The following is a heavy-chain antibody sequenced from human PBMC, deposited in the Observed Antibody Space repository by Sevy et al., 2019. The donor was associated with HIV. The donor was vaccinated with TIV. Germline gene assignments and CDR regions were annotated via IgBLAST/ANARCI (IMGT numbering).Heavy chain of an antibody. D-gene: IGHD1-26*01. V-gene: IGHV4-59*08. CDR3: AGENAWGRGYS. J-gene: IGHJ4*02. Sequence: SETLFLTCTVSGGSITSLYWNWIRQPPGKGLEWIANIYYNGHINYNPSLRSRVTLSLDTSKNQFSLRLSSVTAADTAMYYCAGENAWGRGYSWGQGTLVTVSS. CDR1: GGSITSLY. CDR2: IYYNGHI.